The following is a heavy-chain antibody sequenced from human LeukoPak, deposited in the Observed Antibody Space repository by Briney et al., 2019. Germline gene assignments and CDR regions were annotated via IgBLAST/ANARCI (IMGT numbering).Heavy chain of an antibody. V-gene: IGHV3-48*01. CDR1: GFTFSGFS. CDR3: ARSRSGYQFDY. CDR2: ISSTSSTM. Sequence: PGGSLRPSCAASGFTFSGFSMDWVRQAPGRGLEWLSYISSTSSTMLYADSVKGRFTISRDNAKNSLYLQMHSLRAEDTAVYYCARSRSGYQFDYWGQGTLVTVSS. D-gene: IGHD2-2*01. J-gene: IGHJ4*02.